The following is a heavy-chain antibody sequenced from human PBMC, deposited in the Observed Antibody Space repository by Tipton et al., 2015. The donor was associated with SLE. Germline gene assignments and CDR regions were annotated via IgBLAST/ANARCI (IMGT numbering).Heavy chain of an antibody. CDR1: GRSFSGYY. V-gene: IGHV4-34*01. Sequence: TLSLTCAVYGRSFSGYYWSWIRQPPGKGLEWIGEINHSGSTNYNPSLKSRVTISVDTSKNQFSLKLSSVTAADTAVYYCARGHERHYDSPNFDIWGQGTMVTVSS. CDR3: ARGHERHYDSPNFDI. CDR2: INHSGST. D-gene: IGHD5-12*01. J-gene: IGHJ3*02.